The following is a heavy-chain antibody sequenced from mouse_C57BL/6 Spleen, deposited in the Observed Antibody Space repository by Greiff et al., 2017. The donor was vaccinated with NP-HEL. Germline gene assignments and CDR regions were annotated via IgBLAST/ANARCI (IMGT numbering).Heavy chain of an antibody. CDR1: GYAFSSSW. V-gene: IGHV1-82*01. D-gene: IGHD1-1*01. Sequence: QVQLQQSGPELVKPGASVKISCKASGYAFSSSWMNWVKQRPGKGLEWIGRIYPGDGDTNYNGKFKGKATLTADKSSSTAYMQLSSLTSEDSAVYFCAVSSFYYAMDCWGKGTSVTVSS. CDR3: AVSSFYYAMDC. J-gene: IGHJ4*01. CDR2: IYPGDGDT.